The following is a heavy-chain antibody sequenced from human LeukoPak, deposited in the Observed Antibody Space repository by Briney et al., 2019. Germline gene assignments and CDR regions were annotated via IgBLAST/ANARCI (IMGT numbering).Heavy chain of an antibody. CDR2: IRWDGGTT. J-gene: IGHJ4*02. D-gene: IGHD4-23*01. Sequence: PGGSLRLSCAASGVDFDDYMMHWVRQVPGEGLEWVSLIRWDGGTTNYADSVKGRFTISTDNSKNSLYFLMNDLTAEDTAFYYCARGGYGGVFDYWGQGTLVTVPS. V-gene: IGHV3-43D*04. CDR3: ARGGYGGVFDY. CDR1: GVDFDDYM.